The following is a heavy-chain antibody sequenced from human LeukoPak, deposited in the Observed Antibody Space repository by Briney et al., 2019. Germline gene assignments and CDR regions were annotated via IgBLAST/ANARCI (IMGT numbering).Heavy chain of an antibody. CDR3: VKCVSPVGYSSGYYYDH. D-gene: IGHD3-22*01. CDR2: VSTSGGRT. J-gene: IGHJ4*02. Sequence: GGSLRLSCSASGFTFSSYAMHWVRQAPGKGLEYVSAVSTSGGRTYYADSVKGRFTISRDNAKNTLYLQMSSLRPEDTAGYYCVKCVSPVGYSSGYYYDHWGQGTLVTVSS. CDR1: GFTFSSYA. V-gene: IGHV3-64D*09.